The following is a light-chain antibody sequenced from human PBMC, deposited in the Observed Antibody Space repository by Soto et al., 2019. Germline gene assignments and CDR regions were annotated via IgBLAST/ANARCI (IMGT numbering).Light chain of an antibody. CDR1: QGIRND. CDR3: LQDYYYPYT. CDR2: AAS. V-gene: IGKV1-6*01. Sequence: AIQMTQSPSSLSASVGDRVTITCRARQGIRNDVAWYQQRPGKAPKLLIYAASSLQSGVSSRFSSSGSGTDFTLAISSLQPEDFATYYCLQDYYYPYTFGQGTKLESK. J-gene: IGKJ2*01.